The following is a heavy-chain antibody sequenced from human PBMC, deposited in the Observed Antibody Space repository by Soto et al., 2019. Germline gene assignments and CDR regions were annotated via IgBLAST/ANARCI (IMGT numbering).Heavy chain of an antibody. J-gene: IGHJ6*03. CDR2: INSDGSST. V-gene: IGHV3-74*01. CDR3: ASPLPRPAYSSGEGYYYYYMDV. CDR1: GFTFSSYW. Sequence: PGGSLRLSCAASGFTFSSYWMHWVRQAPGKGLVWVSRINSDGSSTSYADSVKGRFTISRDNAKNTLYLQMNSLRAEDTAVYYCASPLPRPAYSSGEGYYYYYMDVWGKGTTVTVSS. D-gene: IGHD6-19*01.